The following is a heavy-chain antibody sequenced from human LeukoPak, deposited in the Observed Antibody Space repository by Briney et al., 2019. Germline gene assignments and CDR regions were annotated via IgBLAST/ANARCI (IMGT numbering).Heavy chain of an antibody. D-gene: IGHD2-2*02. CDR3: ARLYISWFDP. CDR1: GGSISAYY. CDR2: IYTSGST. J-gene: IGHJ5*02. Sequence: SETLSLTCTVSGGSISAYYWSWIRQPAGKGLEWIGRIYTSGSTYYNPSLKSRVTISVDTSKNQFSLKLSSVTAADTAVYYCARLYISWFDPWGQGTLVTVSS. V-gene: IGHV4-4*07.